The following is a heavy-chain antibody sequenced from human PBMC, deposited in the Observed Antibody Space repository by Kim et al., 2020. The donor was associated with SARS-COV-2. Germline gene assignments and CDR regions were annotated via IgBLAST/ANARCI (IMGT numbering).Heavy chain of an antibody. CDR2: IYYSGST. V-gene: IGHV4-61*01. CDR3: ARGWLHEIRAPPSGY. J-gene: IGHJ4*02. Sequence: SETLSLTCTVSGGSVSSGSYYWSWIRQPPGKGLEWIGYIYYSGSTNYNPSLKSRVTISVDTSKNQFSLKLSSVTAADTAVYYCARGWLHEIRAPPSGYWGQGTLVTVSS. CDR1: GGSVSSGSYY. D-gene: IGHD5-12*01.